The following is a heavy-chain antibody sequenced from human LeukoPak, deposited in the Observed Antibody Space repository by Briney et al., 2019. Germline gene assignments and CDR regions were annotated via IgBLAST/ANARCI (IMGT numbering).Heavy chain of an antibody. V-gene: IGHV3-53*01. D-gene: IGHD6-19*01. J-gene: IGHJ4*02. CDR1: GFSVSDKY. CDR3: TSGQMFTSGGFDD. Sequence: PGDSLRLSCAASGFSVSDKYMGWVRQAPGKGLEWCSVIYTAGDTFYPDSVRGRFSISRDTSRNMVNLQINSLRAEDTALYYCTSGQMFTSGGFDDWGRGTLVTVSS. CDR2: IYTAGDT.